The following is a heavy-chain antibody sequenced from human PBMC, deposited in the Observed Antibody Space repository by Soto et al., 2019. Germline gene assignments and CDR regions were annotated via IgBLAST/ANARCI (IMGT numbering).Heavy chain of an antibody. CDR2: ISAYNGNT. Sequence: ASVKVSCKASGYTFTSYGISWVRQAPGQGLEWMGWISAYNGNTNYAQKLQGRVTMTTDTSTSTAYMELRSLRSDDTAVYYCARERGLGYCSGGSCEYLYYYMDVWGKGTTVTVSS. CDR3: ARERGLGYCSGGSCEYLYYYMDV. D-gene: IGHD2-15*01. V-gene: IGHV1-18*01. J-gene: IGHJ6*03. CDR1: GYTFTSYG.